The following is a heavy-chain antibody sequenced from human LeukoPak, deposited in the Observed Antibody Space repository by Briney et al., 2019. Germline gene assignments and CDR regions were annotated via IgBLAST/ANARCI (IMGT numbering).Heavy chain of an antibody. CDR2: INGNGGST. D-gene: IGHD2-8*02. CDR3: AKARSTGGVFDI. V-gene: IGHV3-23*01. CDR1: GFTFSSYS. Sequence: GGSLRLSCAASGFTFSSYSVNWVRQAPGKGLGWVSGINGNGGSTYYADSVKGRFTISRDNSKNTLYLQMNSLRADDTAVYYCAKARSTGGVFDIRGQGTMVTVSS. J-gene: IGHJ3*02.